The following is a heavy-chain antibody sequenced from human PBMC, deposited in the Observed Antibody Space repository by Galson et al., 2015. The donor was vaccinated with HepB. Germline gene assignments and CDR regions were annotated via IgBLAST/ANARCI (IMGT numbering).Heavy chain of an antibody. CDR2: ISGSGGST. V-gene: IGHV3-23*01. Sequence: SLRLSCAASGFTFSSYWMHWVRQAPGKGLEWVSAISGSGGSTYYADPVKGRFTISRDNSKNTLYLQMNSLRAEDTAVYYCAKAPNYDFWSGPPQGWYYGMDVWGQGTTVTVSS. CDR3: AKAPNYDFWSGPPQGWYYGMDV. D-gene: IGHD3-3*01. J-gene: IGHJ6*02. CDR1: GFTFSSYW.